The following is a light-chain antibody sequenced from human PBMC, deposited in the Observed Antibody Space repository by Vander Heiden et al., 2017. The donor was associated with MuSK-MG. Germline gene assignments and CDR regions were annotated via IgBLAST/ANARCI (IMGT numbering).Light chain of an antibody. J-gene: IGKJ1*01. CDR3: QEDDSTGWT. Sequence: DIVMTQSPDSLAVSLGERATINCKSSQSVLYSSNNKNYLAWYQQKPGQPPKLLIYWASTRESGVPDRFSGSGSGTDFTLTISSLQAEDVAVYYCQEDDSTGWTFGQGTKLEIK. CDR1: QSVLYSSNNKNY. V-gene: IGKV4-1*01. CDR2: WAS.